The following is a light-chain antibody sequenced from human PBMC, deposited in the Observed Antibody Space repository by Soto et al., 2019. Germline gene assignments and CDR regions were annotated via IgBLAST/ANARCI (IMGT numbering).Light chain of an antibody. J-gene: IGLJ3*02. V-gene: IGLV2-14*01. CDR3: CSYTGSSTLVV. Sequence: QSALTQPASVSGSPGQSITISCTGTSSDVGGYNYVSWYQQHPGKAPKLMIYDVSNRPSGVSNRFSGSKSGNTASLTISGRQAEDEAEYYYCSYTGSSTLVVFGGGTKLTVL. CDR2: DVS. CDR1: SSDVGGYNY.